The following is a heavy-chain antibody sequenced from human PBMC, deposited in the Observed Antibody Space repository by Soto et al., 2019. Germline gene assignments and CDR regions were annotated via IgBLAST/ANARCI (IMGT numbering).Heavy chain of an antibody. CDR3: ARDRVIVVVPAATLDY. CDR2: ISCDRSTK. V-gene: IGHV3-30*14. J-gene: IGHJ4*02. Sequence: GGSLRLSCAASGFTFSSYSMHWVRQAPGKGLEWVAGISCDRSTKYYADSVKGRFTISRDNPKNTLYLQINGLRDEDTAVYSCARDRVIVVVPAATLDYWGQGNLVTVSS. CDR1: GFTFSSYS. D-gene: IGHD2-2*01.